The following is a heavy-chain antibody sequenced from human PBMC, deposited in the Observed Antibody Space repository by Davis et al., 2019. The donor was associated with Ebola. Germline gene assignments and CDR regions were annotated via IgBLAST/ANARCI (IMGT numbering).Heavy chain of an antibody. J-gene: IGHJ4*02. CDR3: ARGSQGDFWSGYYG. CDR2: IIPIFGKA. D-gene: IGHD3-3*01. CDR1: GGTFSSYA. V-gene: IGHV1-69*06. Sequence: AASVKVSCKASGGTFSSYAISWVRQAPGQGLEWMGGIIPIFGKANYAQKFQGRVTITADKSTSTAYMELSSLRSEDTAVYYCARGSQGDFWSGYYGWGQGTLVTVSS.